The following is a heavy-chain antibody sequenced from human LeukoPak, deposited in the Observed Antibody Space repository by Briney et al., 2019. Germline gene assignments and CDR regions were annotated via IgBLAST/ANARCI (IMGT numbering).Heavy chain of an antibody. CDR2: INPNSGGT. J-gene: IGHJ4*02. D-gene: IGHD2-15*01. CDR3: AIGYCSGGSCYPHDY. V-gene: IGHV1-2*02. CDR1: GYTFTGHY. Sequence: GASVKVSCKASGYTFTGHYMHWGRQVPGQGLEWLGWINPNSGGTNYAQKFQGRVTMTRDTSISTAYMELSRLRSDDTAVYYCAIGYCSGGSCYPHDYWGQGTLVTVSS.